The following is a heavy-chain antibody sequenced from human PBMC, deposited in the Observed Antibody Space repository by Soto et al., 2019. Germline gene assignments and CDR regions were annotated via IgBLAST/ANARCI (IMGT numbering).Heavy chain of an antibody. V-gene: IGHV1-18*04. CDR1: GYTFTSNS. CDR2: INVYNGNT. Sequence: GASVKVSCKASGYTFTSNSIGCVRQAPGQVLEWMGWINVYNGNTKYAQQLQGRVTLTTDTSTSTAYMDLRSLRSDDTAVYYCATISSASSGWLPEYWGQGPLVTVSS. J-gene: IGHJ4*02. D-gene: IGHD6-19*01. CDR3: ATISSASSGWLPEY.